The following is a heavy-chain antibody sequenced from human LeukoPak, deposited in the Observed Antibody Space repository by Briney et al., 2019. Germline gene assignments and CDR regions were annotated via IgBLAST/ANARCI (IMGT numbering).Heavy chain of an antibody. D-gene: IGHD3-10*01. CDR1: GFTFSDHY. CDR2: IGENGRNT. J-gene: IGHJ4*02. CDR3: ARDIVIGSGTYLD. Sequence: GGSLRLSCAASGFTFSDHYMDWVRQAPGKGLVWVSRIGENGRNTNYADSVKGRFTISRDNAKSTLYLQMNSLRAEDTAVYYCARDIVIGSGTYLDWGQGTLVTVSS. V-gene: IGHV3-74*01.